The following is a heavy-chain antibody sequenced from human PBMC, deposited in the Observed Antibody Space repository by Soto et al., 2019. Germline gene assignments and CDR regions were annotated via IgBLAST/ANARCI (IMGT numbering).Heavy chain of an antibody. CDR3: ARDIWVWGSSYYYYYGMDV. Sequence: GGSLRLSCAASGFTFSSYGMHWVRQAPGKGLEWVAVIWYDGSNKYYADSVKGRFTISRDNSKNTLYLQMNSLRAEDTAVYYCARDIWVWGSSYYYYYGMDVWGQGTTVTVSS. V-gene: IGHV3-33*01. D-gene: IGHD3-16*01. CDR1: GFTFSSYG. J-gene: IGHJ6*02. CDR2: IWYDGSNK.